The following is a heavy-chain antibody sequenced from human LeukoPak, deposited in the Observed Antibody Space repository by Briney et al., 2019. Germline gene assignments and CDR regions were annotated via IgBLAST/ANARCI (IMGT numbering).Heavy chain of an antibody. J-gene: IGHJ3*02. CDR1: GFTVSSNY. D-gene: IGHD3-22*01. CDR3: ARVGYYYDSSGYPLGAFDI. V-gene: IGHV3-66*02. CDR2: IYSGGGT. Sequence: GGSLRLSCAASGFTVSSNYMSWVRQAPGKGLEWVSVIYSGGGTYYADSVKGRFTISRDNSKNTLYLQMNSLRAEDTAVYYCARVGYYYDSSGYPLGAFDIWGQGTMVTVSS.